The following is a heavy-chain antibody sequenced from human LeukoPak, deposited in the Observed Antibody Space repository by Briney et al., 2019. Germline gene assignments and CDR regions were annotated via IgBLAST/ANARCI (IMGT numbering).Heavy chain of an antibody. CDR3: ASSEWELPLFDY. V-gene: IGHV3-30-3*01. D-gene: IGHD1-26*01. Sequence: GGSLRLSCAASGFTFSSYAMHWVRQAPGKGLEWVAVISYDGSNKYYADSVKGRFTISRDNSKNTLYLQMNSLRAEDTAVYYCASSEWELPLFDYWGQGTLVTVSS. CDR2: ISYDGSNK. J-gene: IGHJ4*02. CDR1: GFTFSSYA.